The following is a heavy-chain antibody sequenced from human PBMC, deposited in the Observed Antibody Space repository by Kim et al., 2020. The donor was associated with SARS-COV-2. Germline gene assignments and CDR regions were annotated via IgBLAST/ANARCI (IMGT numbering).Heavy chain of an antibody. Sequence: SVKGRFTISMDNAKNSMYLQMNSLRAEDTALYYCAKAYYDILTGPTPFDYWGQGTLVTVSS. V-gene: IGHV3-9*01. D-gene: IGHD3-9*01. CDR3: AKAYYDILTGPTPFDY. J-gene: IGHJ4*02.